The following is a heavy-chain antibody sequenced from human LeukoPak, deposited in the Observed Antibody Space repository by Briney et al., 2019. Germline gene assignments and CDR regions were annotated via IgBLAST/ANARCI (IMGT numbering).Heavy chain of an antibody. CDR1: DGSISSSSYY. J-gene: IGHJ6*04. CDR3: ARRSTVKGVDV. D-gene: IGHD4-17*01. Sequence: SETLSLTCTVSDGSISSSSYYWGWIRQPPGKGLEWIGSIYYSGSTYYNPSLKSRVTISVDTSKNQFSLKLSSVTAADTAVYYCARRSTVKGVDVWGKGTTVTISS. V-gene: IGHV4-39*07. CDR2: IYYSGST.